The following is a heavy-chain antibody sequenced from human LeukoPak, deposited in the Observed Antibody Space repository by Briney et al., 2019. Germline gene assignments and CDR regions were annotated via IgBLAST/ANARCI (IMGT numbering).Heavy chain of an antibody. CDR2: IIPIFGTA. D-gene: IGHD3-3*01. J-gene: IGHJ4*02. CDR1: GDTFSTYG. Sequence: SVKVSCKTSGDTFSTYGISWVRQAPGQGLEWMGGIIPIFGTANYAQKFQGRVTITTDESTSTAYMELSSLRSEDTAVYYCARGGNYDFWSGYYPTEYYFDYWGQGTLVTVSS. V-gene: IGHV1-69*05. CDR3: ARGGNYDFWSGYYPTEYYFDY.